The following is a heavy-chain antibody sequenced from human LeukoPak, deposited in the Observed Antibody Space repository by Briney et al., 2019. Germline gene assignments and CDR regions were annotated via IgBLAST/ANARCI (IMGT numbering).Heavy chain of an antibody. CDR2: ISTSSSYI. J-gene: IGHJ4*02. D-gene: IGHD6-13*01. CDR1: GCTFSSYT. CDR3: ARDIATAGHFAFDY. Sequence: GGSLRLSCAASGCTFSSYTMNWDRQGPGKGLEWVSSISTSSSYIHYADSVKGRFTISRDNAKNSLFLQMNSLRAEDTAVYYCARDIATAGHFAFDYWGQGTLVTVSS. V-gene: IGHV3-21*01.